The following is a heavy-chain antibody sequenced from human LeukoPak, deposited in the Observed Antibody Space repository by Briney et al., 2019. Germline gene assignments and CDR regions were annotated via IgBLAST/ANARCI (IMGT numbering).Heavy chain of an antibody. J-gene: IGHJ4*02. CDR2: ISGSGGST. CDR1: GLTFSSYA. Sequence: GGSLRLSCAASGLTFSSYAMTWVRQAPGKGLEWVSAISGSGGSTYYADSVKGRFTISRDNSENTLSLQMNSLRAEDTAVYYCAKDYYGSGSYYQPAPKYFDYWGQGTLVTVSS. CDR3: AKDYYGSGSYYQPAPKYFDY. V-gene: IGHV3-23*01. D-gene: IGHD3-10*01.